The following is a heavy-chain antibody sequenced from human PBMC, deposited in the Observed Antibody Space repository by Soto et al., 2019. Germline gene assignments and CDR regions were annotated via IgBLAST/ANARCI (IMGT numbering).Heavy chain of an antibody. CDR1: GFTFSSFA. CDR3: AKGHLGYSYVYGMDV. D-gene: IGHD5-18*01. J-gene: IGHJ6*02. V-gene: IGHV3-23*01. Sequence: EVQLLESGGGLVPPGGSLRLSCAASGFTFSSFAMTWVRQAPGKGLELVSTISGNGGGTYYADSVKGRFTISSDNSKSTLYRQVNSLRAEDTAVYYCAKGHLGYSYVYGMDVWGQGTTVTVSS. CDR2: ISGNGGGT.